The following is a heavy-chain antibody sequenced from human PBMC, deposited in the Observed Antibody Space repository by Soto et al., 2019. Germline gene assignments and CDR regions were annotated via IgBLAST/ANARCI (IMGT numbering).Heavy chain of an antibody. V-gene: IGHV4-61*01. J-gene: IGHJ2*01. CDR1: GGSVSGGSYC. CDR3: XXXXXXXYFDL. Sequence: QVQLQESGPGLVKPSETLSLTCTVSGGSVSGGSYCWSWIRQPPGKGLECIGYVYNSGSTTYNPSLKSRVTISVDTSKNQFSLXXXSVTXXDTAXXXXXXXXXXXYFDLWGRGTLVTVSS. CDR2: VYNSGST.